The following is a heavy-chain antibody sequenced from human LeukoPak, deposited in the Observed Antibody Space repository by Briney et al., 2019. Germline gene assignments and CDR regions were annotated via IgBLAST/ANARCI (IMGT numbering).Heavy chain of an antibody. Sequence: GGSLRLSCAASGFTFSSYGMHWVRQAPGKGLEWVAYIQYDGSNEQYADSVKGRFSISRDSSKNILYLQMNSLRAEDTAVYYCAKDRCSNGIGCYYYYMDVWGKGTTVTISS. CDR1: GFTFSSYG. CDR3: AKDRCSNGIGCYYYYMDV. J-gene: IGHJ6*03. CDR2: IQYDGSNE. V-gene: IGHV3-30*02. D-gene: IGHD2-8*01.